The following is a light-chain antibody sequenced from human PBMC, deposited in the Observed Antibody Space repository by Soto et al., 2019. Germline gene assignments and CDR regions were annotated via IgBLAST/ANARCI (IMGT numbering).Light chain of an antibody. Sequence: QSALTQPASVSGSPGQSITVSCTGTSRDVGSYNLVSWYQQHPGKAPKLIIYEGTKRPTGVSYRFSASKSGNTASLTISGLQAEDEANYYCCSFAGGSALVFGGGTKLTVL. J-gene: IGLJ2*01. V-gene: IGLV2-23*01. CDR2: EGT. CDR3: CSFAGGSALV. CDR1: SRDVGSYNL.